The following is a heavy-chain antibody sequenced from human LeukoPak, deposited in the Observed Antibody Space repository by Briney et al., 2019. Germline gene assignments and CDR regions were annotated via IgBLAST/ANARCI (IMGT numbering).Heavy chain of an antibody. CDR2: IYHSGST. D-gene: IGHD2-2*01. CDR3: ARERREQLLPPYTRSVTYFDY. V-gene: IGHV4-38-2*02. CDR1: GYSISSGYY. J-gene: IGHJ4*02. Sequence: SETLSLTCTVSGYSISSGYYWGWIRPPPGKGLEWIGNIYHSGSTYYNPSLKSRVTISVDTSKNQFSLKLSSVTAADTAVYYCARERREQLLPPYTRSVTYFDYWGQGALVTVSS.